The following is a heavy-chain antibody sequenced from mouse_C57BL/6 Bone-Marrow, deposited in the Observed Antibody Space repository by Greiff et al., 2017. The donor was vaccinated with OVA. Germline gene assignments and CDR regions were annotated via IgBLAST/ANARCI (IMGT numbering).Heavy chain of an antibody. J-gene: IGHJ3*01. CDR2: IYPGSGNT. CDR3: ARDYGSLAY. V-gene: IGHV1-76*01. Sequence: LVESGAELVRPGASVKLSCKASGYTFTDYYINWVKQRPGQGLEWIARIYPGSGNTYYNEKFKGKATLTAEKSSSTAYMQLSSLTSEDSAVYFCARDYGSLAYWGQGTLVTVSA. D-gene: IGHD1-1*01. CDR1: GYTFTDYY.